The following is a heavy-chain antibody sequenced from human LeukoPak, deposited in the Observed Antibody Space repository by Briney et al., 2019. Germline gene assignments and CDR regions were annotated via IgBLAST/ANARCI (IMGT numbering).Heavy chain of an antibody. Sequence: PSETLSLTCTVSGGSISISSYYWGWIRQPPGKGLEWIGSIYYSGSTYYNPSLKSRVTMSIDTSKNQFSLKVTSVTAADTAVYYCARVDYDSSGYFDYWGQGTPVTVSS. D-gene: IGHD3-22*01. CDR1: GGSISISSYY. J-gene: IGHJ4*02. CDR3: ARVDYDSSGYFDY. CDR2: IYYSGST. V-gene: IGHV4-39*07.